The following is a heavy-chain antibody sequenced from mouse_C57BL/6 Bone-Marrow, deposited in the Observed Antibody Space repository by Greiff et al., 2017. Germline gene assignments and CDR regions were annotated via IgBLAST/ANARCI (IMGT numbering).Heavy chain of an antibody. J-gene: IGHJ3*01. D-gene: IGHD1-1*01. CDR3: ARPYYGSRAWFAY. V-gene: IGHV14-2*01. CDR2: IDPEDGET. CDR1: GFNIKDYY. Sequence: VQLKESGAELVKPGASVKLSCTASGFNIKDYYMHWVKQRTEQGLEWIGRIDPEDGETKYAPKFQGKATITADTSSNTASLQLSSLTSEDTAVYYCARPYYGSRAWFAYWGQGTLVTVSA.